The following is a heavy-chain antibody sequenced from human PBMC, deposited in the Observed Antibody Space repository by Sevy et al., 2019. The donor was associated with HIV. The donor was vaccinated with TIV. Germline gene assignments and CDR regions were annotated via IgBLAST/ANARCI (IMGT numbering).Heavy chain of an antibody. CDR3: ARDSTTRPRVLDD. D-gene: IGHD1-1*01. CDR1: GGSISSYF. Sequence: SETLSLTCSVSGGSISSYFWTWVRQSPGKGLEWIGNIYFTGNTDYSPSLKSRVTLSLDTSKRQFSLTLKSVTAADTAIYFCARDSTTRPRVLDDWGQGTLVTVSS. CDR2: IYFTGNT. J-gene: IGHJ4*02. V-gene: IGHV4-59*01.